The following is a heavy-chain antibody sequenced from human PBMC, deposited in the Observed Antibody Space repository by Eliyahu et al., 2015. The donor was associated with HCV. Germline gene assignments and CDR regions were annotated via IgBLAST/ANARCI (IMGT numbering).Heavy chain of an antibody. CDR2: ISSSSSYI. D-gene: IGHD4-17*01. J-gene: IGHJ4*02. CDR3: ASTSPGDYVGY. V-gene: IGHV3-21*01. Sequence: EVQLVESGGGLVKPGGSLRLSXXASGFTFSSYSMNWVRQAPGKGLEWVSSISSSSSYIYYADSVKGRFTISRDNAKNSLYLQMNSLRAEDTAVYYCASTSPGDYVGYWGQGTLVTVSS. CDR1: GFTFSSYS.